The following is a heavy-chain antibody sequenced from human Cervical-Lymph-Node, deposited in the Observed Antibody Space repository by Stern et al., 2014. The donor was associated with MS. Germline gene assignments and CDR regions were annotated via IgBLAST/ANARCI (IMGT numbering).Heavy chain of an antibody. V-gene: IGHV4-31*03. CDR2: IYYSGAA. CDR1: GGSLSSGGNY. Sequence: QVQLQESGPGQVKPSQTLALTCTVSGGSLSSGGNYWNWIRQLPGGGLEWVGYIYYSGAAHYIPSLKSRVRISLDTSKNQFSLTLRSVTAADTAVYFCARGVGVEPTIFGYWGQGALVTVSS. D-gene: IGHD3-3*01. CDR3: ARGVGVEPTIFGY. J-gene: IGHJ4*02.